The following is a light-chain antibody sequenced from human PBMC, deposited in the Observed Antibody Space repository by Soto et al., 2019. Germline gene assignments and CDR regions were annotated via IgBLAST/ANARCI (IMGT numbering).Light chain of an antibody. CDR1: QSISSY. J-gene: IGKJ4*02. Sequence: DIQMTQSPSSLSASVGDRVTITFRASQSISSYLNWYQQKPGKAPKLLIYAASSLKSGVPSRFSGSGSGTDFTLTISSLQPEDVATYYGQQSYSTPLTFGGGTKVEIK. CDR2: AAS. V-gene: IGKV1-39*01. CDR3: QQSYSTPLT.